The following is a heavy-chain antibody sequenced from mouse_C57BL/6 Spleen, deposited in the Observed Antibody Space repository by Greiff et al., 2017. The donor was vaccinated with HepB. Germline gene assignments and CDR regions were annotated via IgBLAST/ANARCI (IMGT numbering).Heavy chain of an antibody. J-gene: IGHJ2*01. V-gene: IGHV1-52*01. Sequence: QVQLQQPGAELVRPGSSVKLSCTASGYTFTSYWMHWVKQRPIQGLEWIGNIDPSDSETPYNQKFKDKATLTVDKSSSTAYMRLSSLTSEDSAVYYCARLWLRGGYFDYWGQGTTLTVSS. CDR2: IDPSDSET. CDR1: GYTFTSYW. CDR3: ARLWLRGGYFDY. D-gene: IGHD2-2*01.